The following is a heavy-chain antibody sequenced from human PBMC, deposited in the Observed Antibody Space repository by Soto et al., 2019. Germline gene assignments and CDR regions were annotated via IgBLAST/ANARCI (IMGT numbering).Heavy chain of an antibody. D-gene: IGHD6-19*01. CDR1: GFTVSSNY. V-gene: IGHV3-23*01. CDR2: ISGSGGST. CDR3: ATHESRASGWTPPGY. Sequence: PGGSLRLSCAASGFTVSSNYMSWVRQAPGEGLEWVSAISGSGGSTYYADSVKGRFTISRDNSKNTLYLQMNSLRAEDTAVYYCATHESRASGWTPPGYWGQGTLVTVSS. J-gene: IGHJ4*02.